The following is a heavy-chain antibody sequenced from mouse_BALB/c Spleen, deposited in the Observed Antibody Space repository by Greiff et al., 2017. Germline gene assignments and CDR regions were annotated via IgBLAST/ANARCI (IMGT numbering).Heavy chain of an antibody. CDR3: AKDLSY. CDR2: INPSSGYT. J-gene: IGHJ2*01. V-gene: IGHV1-4*02. CDR1: GYTFTSYT. Sequence: QVQLKESAAELARPGASVKMSCKASGYTFTSYTMHWVKQRPGQGLEWIGYINPSSGYTEYNQKFKDKTTLTADNSSSTAYMQLSSLTSEDSAVYYCAKDLSYWGQGTTLTVSS.